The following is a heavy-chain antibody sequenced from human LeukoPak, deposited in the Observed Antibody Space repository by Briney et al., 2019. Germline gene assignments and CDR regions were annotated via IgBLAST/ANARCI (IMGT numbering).Heavy chain of an antibody. D-gene: IGHD1-26*01. CDR3: AREVGNRARAFDM. V-gene: IGHV4-4*07. CDR2: IYPSGTS. J-gene: IGHJ3*02. CDR1: GDSISTYF. Sequence: SETLSLTCTVSGDSISTYFWTWIRQAAGKGLEWIGRIYPSGTSNYNPSLKSRVTLSVDTPKNHFSLNLSSVTAADTAIYYCAREVGNRARAFDMWGQGTMVTVSS.